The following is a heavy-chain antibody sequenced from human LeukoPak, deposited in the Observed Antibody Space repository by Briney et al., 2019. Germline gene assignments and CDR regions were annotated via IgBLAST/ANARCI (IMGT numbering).Heavy chain of an antibody. CDR3: SGDPVQRNFCYFDL. D-gene: IGHD1-1*01. V-gene: IGHV4-4*07. CDR2: IYTSGRT. CDR1: VGSISSYY. J-gene: IGHJ2*01. Sequence: SETLSLICSVSVGSISSYYWSWVRQPAGKGLEWIGRIYTSGRTKYSPSLTSRVNIAVSKAKNQFPLKLNSLTAGDTAVYYCSGDPVQRNFCYFDLWGRGTLVTVSS.